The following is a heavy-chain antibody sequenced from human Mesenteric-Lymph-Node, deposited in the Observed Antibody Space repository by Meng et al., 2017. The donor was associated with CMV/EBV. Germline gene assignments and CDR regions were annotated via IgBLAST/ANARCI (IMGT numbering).Heavy chain of an antibody. Sequence: GESLKISCGISGFTLSSDMINWVRQTPGQGLEWVSSISGRGTFIYYADSVKGRFTISRDNSKNTLYLQMNSLRAEDTAVYYCAGSLWSGQYLLYWGQGTLVTVSS. CDR2: ISGRGTFI. V-gene: IGHV3-21*01. D-gene: IGHD3-3*01. CDR3: AGSLWSGQYLLY. CDR1: GFTLSSDM. J-gene: IGHJ4*02.